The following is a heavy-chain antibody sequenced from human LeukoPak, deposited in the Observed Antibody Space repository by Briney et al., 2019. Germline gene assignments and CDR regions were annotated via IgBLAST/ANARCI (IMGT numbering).Heavy chain of an antibody. CDR2: FVPIIGAT. D-gene: IGHD3-16*01. J-gene: IGHJ5*02. CDR3: ARGRGLRGGFDP. Sequence: SVKVSCKASGGTFSNYAITWVRQAPGQGLEWMGGFVPIIGATNFAQKFQGRVTLTTDESTSTAYMELRSLTSEDTAVYYCARGRGLRGGFDPWGQGTLSPSPQ. V-gene: IGHV1-69*05. CDR1: GGTFSNYA.